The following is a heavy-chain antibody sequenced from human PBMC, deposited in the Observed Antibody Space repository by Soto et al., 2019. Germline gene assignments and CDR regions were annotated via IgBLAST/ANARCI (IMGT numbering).Heavy chain of an antibody. V-gene: IGHV1-69*02. D-gene: IGHD5-18*01. J-gene: IGHJ6*02. CDR2: VIPILGIA. CDR1: GGTFSSYT. Sequence: QVQLVQSGAEVKKPGSSVKVSCKASGGTFSSYTISWVRQAPGQGLEWMGRVIPILGIANYAQKFQGRVTITGDKSTSTAYMELSSLRTDDTAVYYCARDVRRGYSYGYYGIGVWGQGTTVTVSS. CDR3: ARDVRRGYSYGYYGIGV.